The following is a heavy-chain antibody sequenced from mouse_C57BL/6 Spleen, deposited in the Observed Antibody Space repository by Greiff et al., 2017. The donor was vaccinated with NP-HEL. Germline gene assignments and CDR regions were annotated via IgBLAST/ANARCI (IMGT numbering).Heavy chain of an antibody. Sequence: EVKVVESGGGLVQPKGSLKLSCAASGFSFNTYAMNWVRQAPGKGLEWVARIRSKSNNYATYYADSVKDRFTISRDDSESMLYLQMNNLKTEDTAMYYCVRHENYYAAGYAMDYWGQGTSVTVSS. J-gene: IGHJ4*01. V-gene: IGHV10-1*01. CDR1: GFSFNTYA. CDR3: VRHENYYAAGYAMDY. CDR2: IRSKSNNYAT. D-gene: IGHD1-1*01.